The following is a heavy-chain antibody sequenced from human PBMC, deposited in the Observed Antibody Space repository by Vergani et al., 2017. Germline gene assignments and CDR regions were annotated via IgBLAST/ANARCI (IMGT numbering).Heavy chain of an antibody. J-gene: IGHJ6*02. CDR3: AGQGYSSSWYYYYGMDV. Sequence: QVQLVESGGGVVQPGRSLRLSCAASGFTFSSYGMHWVRQAPGKGLEWVAVISYDGSNKYYADSVKGRFTISRDNSKNTLYLQMNSLRAEDTAVYYCAGQGYSSSWYYYYGMDVWGQGTTVTVSS. V-gene: IGHV3-30*03. D-gene: IGHD6-13*01. CDR1: GFTFSSYG. CDR2: ISYDGSNK.